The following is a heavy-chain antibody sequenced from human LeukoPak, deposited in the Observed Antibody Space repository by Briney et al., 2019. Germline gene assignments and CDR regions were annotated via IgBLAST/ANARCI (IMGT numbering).Heavy chain of an antibody. Sequence: GGSLRLSCAASGFTFSSYAMSWVRQAPGKGLEWVSAISGSGGSTYYADSVKGRFTISRDNSKNTLYLQMNSLRAEDTAVYYCAKLNSYGDYSGQYFDYWGQGTLVTVSS. CDR2: ISGSGGST. V-gene: IGHV3-23*01. CDR3: AKLNSYGDYSGQYFDY. D-gene: IGHD4-17*01. J-gene: IGHJ4*02. CDR1: GFTFSSYA.